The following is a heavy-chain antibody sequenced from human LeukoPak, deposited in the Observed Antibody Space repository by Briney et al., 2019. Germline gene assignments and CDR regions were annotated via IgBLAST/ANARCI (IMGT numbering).Heavy chain of an antibody. J-gene: IGHJ4*02. CDR1: GFTFDDNG. Sequence: PGGSLRLSCAASGFTFDDNGMSWVRQGPGKGLEWVSGINWNGGSTGYADSVEGRFTISRDNAKNSLYLQMNSLRAEDTALYYCARGAEGATEYFDYWGQGTLVTVSS. CDR2: INWNGGST. CDR3: ARGAEGATEYFDY. V-gene: IGHV3-20*04. D-gene: IGHD1-26*01.